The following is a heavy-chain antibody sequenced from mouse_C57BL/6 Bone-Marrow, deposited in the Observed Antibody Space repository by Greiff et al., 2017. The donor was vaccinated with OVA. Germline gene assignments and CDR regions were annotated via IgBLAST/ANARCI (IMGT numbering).Heavy chain of an antibody. V-gene: IGHV1-66*01. CDR3: AGWLLLFDY. Sequence: QVQLKESGPELVKPGASVKISCKASGYSFTSYYIHWVKQRPGQGLEWIGWIYPGSGNTKYNEKFKGKATLTADTSSSTAYMQLSSLTSEDSAVYYCAGWLLLFDYWGQGTTLTVSS. D-gene: IGHD2-3*01. CDR1: GYSFTSYY. J-gene: IGHJ2*01. CDR2: IYPGSGNT.